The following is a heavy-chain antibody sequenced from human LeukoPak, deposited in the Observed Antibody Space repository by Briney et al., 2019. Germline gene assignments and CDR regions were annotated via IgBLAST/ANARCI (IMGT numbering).Heavy chain of an antibody. J-gene: IGHJ3*02. D-gene: IGHD3-16*01. Sequence: GGSLRLSCAASGFSADSGFSFSSYAMTWVRQAPGKGLEWVSAISGSGGSTYYADSVKGRFTISRDNSKNTVYLQVNSLRAEDTAMYYCAEGAAYHIWGQGTMVTVSS. CDR3: AEGAAYHI. CDR2: ISGSGGST. CDR1: GFSADSGFSFSSYA. V-gene: IGHV3-23*01.